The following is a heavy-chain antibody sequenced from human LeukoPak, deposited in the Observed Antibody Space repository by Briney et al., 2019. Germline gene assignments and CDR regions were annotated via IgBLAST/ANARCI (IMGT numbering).Heavy chain of an antibody. CDR1: GFTFSSYA. CDR3: AKDPHCSSTSCYLYYYYYGMDV. D-gene: IGHD2-2*01. J-gene: IGHJ6*02. Sequence: PGGSLRLSCAASGFTFSSYAMHWVRQAPGKGLEWVAVISYDGSNKYYADSVKGRFTISRDNSKNTLYLQMNSLRAEDTAVYYCAKDPHCSSTSCYLYYYYYGMDVWGQGTTVTVSS. CDR2: ISYDGSNK. V-gene: IGHV3-30-3*01.